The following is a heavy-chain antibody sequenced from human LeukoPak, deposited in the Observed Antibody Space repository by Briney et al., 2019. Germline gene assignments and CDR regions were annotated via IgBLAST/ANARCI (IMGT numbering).Heavy chain of an antibody. CDR1: GDSISTGSYY. D-gene: IGHD2-8*01. Sequence: PSETLSLTCTVSGDSISTGSYYWSWIRQPAGRGLEWIGRIYTSGSTKYNPPLKSRVTISVDTSKNQFSLKLSSVTAADTAVYYCAQNGQSGFSFDPWGQGTLVTVSS. CDR2: IYTSGST. V-gene: IGHV4-61*02. J-gene: IGHJ5*02. CDR3: AQNGQSGFSFDP.